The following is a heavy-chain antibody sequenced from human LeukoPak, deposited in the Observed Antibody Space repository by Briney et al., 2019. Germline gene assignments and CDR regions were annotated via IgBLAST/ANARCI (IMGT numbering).Heavy chain of an antibody. CDR2: ISSSSSTI. Sequence: HPGGSLRLSCAASGFTFRSYAMHWVRQAPGKGLEWVSYISSSSSTIYYADSVKGRFTISRDNAKNSLYLQMNSLRDEDTAVYYCASLPGYSSGELDYWGQGTLVTVSA. CDR1: GFTFRSYA. D-gene: IGHD6-19*01. J-gene: IGHJ4*02. CDR3: ASLPGYSSGELDY. V-gene: IGHV3-48*02.